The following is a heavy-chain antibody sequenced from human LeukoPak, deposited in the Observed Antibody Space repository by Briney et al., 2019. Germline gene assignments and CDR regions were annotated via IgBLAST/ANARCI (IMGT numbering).Heavy chain of an antibody. Sequence: GGSLRLSCAASGFTFSSYWMSWVRQAPGKGLEWVANIKQDGSEKYYVDSVKGRFTISRDNAKNSLYLQMNSLRAEDTAVYYCARDKILVAARLPFDYWGQGTLVTVSS. D-gene: IGHD6-6*01. CDR3: ARDKILVAARLPFDY. V-gene: IGHV3-7*01. CDR1: GFTFSSYW. J-gene: IGHJ4*02. CDR2: IKQDGSEK.